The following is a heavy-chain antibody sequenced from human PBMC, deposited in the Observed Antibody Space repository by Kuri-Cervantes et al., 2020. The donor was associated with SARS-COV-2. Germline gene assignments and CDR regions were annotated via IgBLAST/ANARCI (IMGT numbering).Heavy chain of an antibody. Sequence: ASVKVSCKASGYTFTSYYMHWVRQAPGQGLEWMGIINPSGGSTSYAQKFQGRVTMARDTSTSTVYMELSSLRSEHTAVYYCAQAPSRGAWFDPWGQGTLVTGSS. V-gene: IGHV1-46*01. J-gene: IGHJ5*02. D-gene: IGHD1-26*01. CDR3: AQAPSRGAWFDP. CDR2: INPSGGST. CDR1: GYTFTSYY.